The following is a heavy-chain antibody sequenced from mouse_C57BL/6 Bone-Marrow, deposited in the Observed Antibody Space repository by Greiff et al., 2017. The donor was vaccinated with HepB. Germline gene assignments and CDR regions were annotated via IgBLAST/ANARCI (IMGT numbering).Heavy chain of an antibody. CDR3: ARSPTGTYAMDY. CDR2: INPNYGTT. Sequence: EVKLMESGPELVKPGASVKISCKASGNSFTDYNMNWVKQSNGKSLEWIGVINPNYGTTSYNQKFKGKATLTVDQSSSTAYMQLNSLTSEDSAVYYCARSPTGTYAMDYRGQGTSVTFSS. V-gene: IGHV1-39*01. D-gene: IGHD4-1*02. CDR1: GNSFTDYN. J-gene: IGHJ4*01.